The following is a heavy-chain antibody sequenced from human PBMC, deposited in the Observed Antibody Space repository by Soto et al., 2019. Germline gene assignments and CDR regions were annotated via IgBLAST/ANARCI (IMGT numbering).Heavy chain of an antibody. Sequence: GGSLRLSCAASGFTFSNAWMSWVRQAPGKGLEWVGRIKSKTDGGTTDYAAPVKGRFTISRDDSKNTLYLQMNSLKTEDTAVYYCTTDGRPMVPDYYSYGMDVWGQGTTVT. CDR3: TTDGRPMVPDYYSYGMDV. D-gene: IGHD3-10*01. V-gene: IGHV3-15*01. CDR1: GFTFSNAW. CDR2: IKSKTDGGTT. J-gene: IGHJ6*02.